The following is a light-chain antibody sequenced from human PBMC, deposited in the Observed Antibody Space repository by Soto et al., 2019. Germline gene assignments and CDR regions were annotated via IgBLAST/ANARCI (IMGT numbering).Light chain of an antibody. CDR2: GAS. V-gene: IGKV3-15*01. Sequence: EIVMTQSPATLSVPPGERVTLSCRASQSVSGNLAWYQQKPGQAPRLLIYGASTRATGIPVRFSGSGSGTEFTLTISSLQSEDSAVYYCQQYNNWLFTFGGGTRVEIK. CDR1: QSVSGN. J-gene: IGKJ4*01. CDR3: QQYNNWLFT.